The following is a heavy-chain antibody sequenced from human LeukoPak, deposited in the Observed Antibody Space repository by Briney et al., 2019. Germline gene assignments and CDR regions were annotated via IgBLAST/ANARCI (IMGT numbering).Heavy chain of an antibody. J-gene: IGHJ4*02. CDR1: GFPFDDYA. CDR2: ISWNSGSI. Sequence: SLRLSCAASGFPFDDYAMHWVRQAPGKGLEWVSGISWNSGSIGYADSVKGRFTISRDNAKNSLYLQMNSLRAEDTALYYCAKVRTYYYGSGSPNPIFDYWGQGTLATVSS. V-gene: IGHV3-9*01. CDR3: AKVRTYYYGSGSPNPIFDY. D-gene: IGHD3-10*01.